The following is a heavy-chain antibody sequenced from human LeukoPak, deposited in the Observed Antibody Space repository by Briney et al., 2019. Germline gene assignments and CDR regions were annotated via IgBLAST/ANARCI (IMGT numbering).Heavy chain of an antibody. Sequence: PSETLSLTCAVSGGSISIYNWSWIRQPPGKGLEWIGRIYTSGTITYNPSLRSRVTMSVDTSMNHFSLKRSSVSAEDTAVYYGAGVVAYYRNYYYMDVWGKGTTVTVSS. CDR3: AGVVAYYRNYYYMDV. J-gene: IGHJ6*03. V-gene: IGHV4-4*07. CDR2: IYTSGTI. D-gene: IGHD2/OR15-2a*01. CDR1: GGSISIYN.